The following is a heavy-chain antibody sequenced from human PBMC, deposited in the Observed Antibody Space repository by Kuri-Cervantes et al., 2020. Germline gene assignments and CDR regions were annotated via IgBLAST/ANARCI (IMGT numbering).Heavy chain of an antibody. CDR3: ARLDYDILTGLWYYFDY. CDR2: IYPGNSDT. J-gene: IGHJ4*02. CDR1: GYSFTSYW. Sequence: GESLKISCKGSGYSFTSYWIGWVRQMPGKGLEWMGIIYPGNSDTTYSPSFQGQVTISADKSISTAYLQWSSLKASDTAMYYCARLDYDILTGLWYYFDYWGQGTLVTVSS. D-gene: IGHD3-9*01. V-gene: IGHV5-51*01.